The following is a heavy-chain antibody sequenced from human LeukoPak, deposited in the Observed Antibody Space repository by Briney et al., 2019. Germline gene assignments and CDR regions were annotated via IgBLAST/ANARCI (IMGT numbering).Heavy chain of an antibody. J-gene: IGHJ4*02. D-gene: IGHD1-20*01. CDR2: INPSGGST. CDR1: GYTFISYY. CDR3: AREGSLTGTTSDYYFDY. Sequence: ASVKVSCKASGYTFISYYMHWVRQAPGQGLEWMGIINPSGGSTSYAQKFQGRVTMTRDTSTSTVYMELSSLRSEDTAVYYCAREGSLTGTTSDYYFDYWGQGTLVTVS. V-gene: IGHV1-46*01.